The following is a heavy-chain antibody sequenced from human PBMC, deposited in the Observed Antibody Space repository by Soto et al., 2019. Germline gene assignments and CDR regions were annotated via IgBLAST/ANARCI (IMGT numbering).Heavy chain of an antibody. CDR1: GDSISSGNW. CDR3: ARGGYGSGSSVY. CDR2: FYHSGST. Sequence: QVQLQESGPGLVKPSGTLSLTCAVSGDSISSGNWWSWVRQPPEKGLEWIGEFYHSGSTNYNPSLKSRVTIAVDKSKNEFSQKLSPVPAADTAGYYCARGGYGSGSSVYWGQGTLVTVSS. J-gene: IGHJ4*02. D-gene: IGHD3-10*01. V-gene: IGHV4-4*02.